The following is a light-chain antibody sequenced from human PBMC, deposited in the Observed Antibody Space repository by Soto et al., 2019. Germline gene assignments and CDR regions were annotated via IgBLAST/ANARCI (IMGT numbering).Light chain of an antibody. CDR2: RNN. CDR3: AAWDDSLSGRGV. CDR1: SSNIGSNY. V-gene: IGLV1-47*01. J-gene: IGLJ1*01. Sequence: QSVLTQPPSASGTPGQRGTISCSGSSSNIGSNYVYWYQQLPGTAPKLLIYRNNQRPSGVPDRFSGSKSGTSPSLAISGLRSEDEADYYCAAWDDSLSGRGVFGTGTKVTVL.